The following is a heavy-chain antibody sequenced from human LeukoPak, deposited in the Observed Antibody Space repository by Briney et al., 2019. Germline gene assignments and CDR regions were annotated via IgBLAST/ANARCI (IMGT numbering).Heavy chain of an antibody. D-gene: IGHD3-16*02. CDR1: GLTFSGQW. CDR3: GYTNNFYH. V-gene: IGHV3-7*01. Sequence: GGSLRLSCVASGLTFSGQWLNWVRQAPGQGLEWVANIKHDGREKYYVDSVKGRFTISRDDGQNSLSLHMNSVRAEDTAVYYCGYTNNFYHWGQGALVVVSA. J-gene: IGHJ4*02. CDR2: IKHDGREK.